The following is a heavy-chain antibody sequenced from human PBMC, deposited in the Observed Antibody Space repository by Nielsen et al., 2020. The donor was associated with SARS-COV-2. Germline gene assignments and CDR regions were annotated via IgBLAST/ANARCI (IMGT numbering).Heavy chain of an antibody. Sequence: ASVKVSCKASGYTFTSYAMHWVRQAPGQRLEWMGWINAGNGNTKYSQKFQGRVTITRDTSASTAYMELSSLRSEDTAVYYCARAGSQQWPQAQGYWGQGTLVTVSS. D-gene: IGHD6-19*01. CDR2: INAGNGNT. CDR3: ARAGSQQWPQAQGY. V-gene: IGHV1-3*01. J-gene: IGHJ4*02. CDR1: GYTFTSYA.